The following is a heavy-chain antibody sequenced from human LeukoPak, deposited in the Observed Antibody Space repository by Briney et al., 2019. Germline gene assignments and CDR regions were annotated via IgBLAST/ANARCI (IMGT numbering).Heavy chain of an antibody. CDR3: AKDPYDSNGSNYFDK. J-gene: IGHJ4*02. V-gene: IGHV3-23*01. CDR1: GFTFSSYA. CDR2: ISGSGGST. D-gene: IGHD3-22*01. Sequence: PGGSLRLSCAASGFTFSSYAMSWVRQAPGKGLEWVSAISGSGGSTYYADSVKGRFTISRDNSKNTLYLQMNSLRAEDTAIYYCAKDPYDSNGSNYFDKWGQGTLVTVSS.